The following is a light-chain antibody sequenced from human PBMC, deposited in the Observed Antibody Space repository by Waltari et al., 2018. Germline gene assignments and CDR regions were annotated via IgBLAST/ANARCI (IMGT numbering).Light chain of an antibody. J-gene: IGKJ3*01. CDR2: TAS. CDR1: QSIRNY. Sequence: DIQVTQSPSSLSASVGDRLTITCRASQSIRNYLNWYQQKPGKAPQLLIYTASTLQSGVPSMFSGSGSGTDFTLTISSLQPEDFATYYCQQGYSTPVTFGPGTKVDIK. V-gene: IGKV1-39*01. CDR3: QQGYSTPVT.